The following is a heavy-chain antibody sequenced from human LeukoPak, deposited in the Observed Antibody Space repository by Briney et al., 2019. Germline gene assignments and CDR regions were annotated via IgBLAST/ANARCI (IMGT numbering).Heavy chain of an antibody. V-gene: IGHV1-2*06. J-gene: IGHJ4*02. Sequence: GASVKVSCKASGYTFTVYYMHWVRQAPGQGLEWMGRINPNSGGTNYAQKFQGRVTMTRDTSISTAYMELSRLRSDDTAVYYCARSSADSSGYYLIDYWGQGTLVTVSS. D-gene: IGHD3-22*01. CDR1: GYTFTVYY. CDR3: ARSSADSSGYYLIDY. CDR2: INPNSGGT.